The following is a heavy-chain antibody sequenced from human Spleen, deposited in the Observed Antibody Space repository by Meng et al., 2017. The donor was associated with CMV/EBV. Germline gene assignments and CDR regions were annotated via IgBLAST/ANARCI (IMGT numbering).Heavy chain of an antibody. J-gene: IGHJ5*02. D-gene: IGHD2-8*01. CDR2: IYYSGTT. V-gene: IGHV4-4*02. CDR1: GGSINKSSG. Sequence: LSWTVSGGSINKSSGWSWVRQSPGKGLEWMGEIYYSGTTNYNPSLKSRVTISVDTSNNQFSLKLTSVTAADTAVYYCARDIVLNWFGPWGQGTLVTVSS. CDR3: ARDIVLNWFGP.